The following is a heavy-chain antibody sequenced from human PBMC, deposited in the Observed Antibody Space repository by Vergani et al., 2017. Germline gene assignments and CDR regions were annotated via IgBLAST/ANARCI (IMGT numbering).Heavy chain of an antibody. CDR3: AKDIYPYYYGSGSYYS. CDR1: GFTFDDYA. Sequence: EVQLVESGGGLVQPGRSLRLSCAASGFTFDDYAMHWVRQAPGKGLEWVSGISWNSGSIGYADSVKGRFTISRDNAKNSLYLQMNSLRAEDTALYYCAKDIYPYYYGSGSYYSWGQGTLVTVSS. CDR2: ISWNSGSI. J-gene: IGHJ5*02. V-gene: IGHV3-9*01. D-gene: IGHD3-10*01.